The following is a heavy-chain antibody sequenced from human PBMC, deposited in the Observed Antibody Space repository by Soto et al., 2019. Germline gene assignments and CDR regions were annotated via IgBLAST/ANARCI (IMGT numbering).Heavy chain of an antibody. V-gene: IGHV3-33*01. CDR1: GFTFSSYG. D-gene: IGHD3-22*01. CDR2: IWYDGSNK. J-gene: IGHJ5*02. CDR3: ARDAAVYYYDGSCYYYVTSWFDP. Sequence: QVQLVESGGGVVQPGRSLRLSCAASGFTFSSYGMHWVRQAPGKGLGWVAVIWYDGSNKYYAESVQGRFTISRDNSKNTLHLPMNSRRAEDTAFYYFARDAAVYYYDGSCYYYVTSWFDPWGQGTLVTVSS.